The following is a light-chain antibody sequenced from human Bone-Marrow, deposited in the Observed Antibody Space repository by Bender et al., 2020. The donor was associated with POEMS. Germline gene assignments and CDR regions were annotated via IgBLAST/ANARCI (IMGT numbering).Light chain of an antibody. CDR1: SSDVGGYNY. CDR3: SSYRTRRTLV. CDR2: DVS. V-gene: IGLV2-14*01. J-gene: IGLJ2*01. Sequence: QSALTQPASVSGSPGQSITISCTGTSSDVGGYNYVSWYQQHPGKAPKLMIYDVSNRPSGVSNRFSGSKSGNTASLTISGLQAEDEADYYCSSYRTRRTLVFGGGTKLTVL.